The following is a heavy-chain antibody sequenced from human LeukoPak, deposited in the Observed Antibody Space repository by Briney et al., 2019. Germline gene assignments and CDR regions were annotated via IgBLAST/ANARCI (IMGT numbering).Heavy chain of an antibody. CDR2: IYYTGSN. Sequence: PSETLSLTCAVSGASISGSGYYLGWIRQPPGKGLEWIGNIYYTGSNYYNPSLKSRVTISVDTSKNQFSLKLSSVTAADTAVYYCARGRVAAAGLFFDYWGQGTLVTVSS. CDR3: ARGRVAAAGLFFDY. D-gene: IGHD6-13*01. CDR1: GASISGSGYY. V-gene: IGHV4-39*07. J-gene: IGHJ4*02.